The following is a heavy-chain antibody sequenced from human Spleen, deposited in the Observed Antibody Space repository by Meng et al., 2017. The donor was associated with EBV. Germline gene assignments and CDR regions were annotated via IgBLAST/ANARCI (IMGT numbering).Heavy chain of an antibody. Sequence: VQLVGAGGAIVQPGGSLRLSCAASGFTFSRYWMHWVRQAPGKGLVWVSRTNENERITDYADSVKGRFTISRDNTKNTLYLQMNSLRVEDTAIYFCSRDLAGADDDWGPGTLVTVSS. J-gene: IGHJ4*02. CDR3: SRDLAGADDD. CDR2: TNENERIT. V-gene: IGHV3-74*01. CDR1: GFTFSRYW.